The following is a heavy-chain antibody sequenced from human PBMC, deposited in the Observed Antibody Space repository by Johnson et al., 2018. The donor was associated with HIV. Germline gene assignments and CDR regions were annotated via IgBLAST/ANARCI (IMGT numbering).Heavy chain of an antibody. D-gene: IGHD4-17*01. J-gene: IGHJ3*02. Sequence: QVQLVESGGGLVQPGWSLRLSCAASGFTFSSYAMHWVRQAPGKGLEWVAVISYDGSNKYYADSVKGRFTISRDNSKNTLYLQMNSLRAEDTAVYYCARALTTDAFDIWGQGTMVTVSS. CDR1: GFTFSSYA. CDR3: ARALTTDAFDI. CDR2: ISYDGSNK. V-gene: IGHV3-30-3*01.